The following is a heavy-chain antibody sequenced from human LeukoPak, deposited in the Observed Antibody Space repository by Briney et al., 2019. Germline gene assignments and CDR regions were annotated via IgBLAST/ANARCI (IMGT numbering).Heavy chain of an antibody. CDR3: ARDHHFGALDF. D-gene: IGHD1-26*01. V-gene: IGHV3-7*01. J-gene: IGHJ4*02. Sequence: PGGSPRLSCTPSGFTFSSAWMTWVRQAPGKGLEWLGNINQGGTVTNYVDSVKGRFSISRDNAKNTMYLQMSSMRVEDTAVYYCARDHHFGALDFWGQGTLVTVSS. CDR2: INQGGTVT. CDR1: GFTFSSAW.